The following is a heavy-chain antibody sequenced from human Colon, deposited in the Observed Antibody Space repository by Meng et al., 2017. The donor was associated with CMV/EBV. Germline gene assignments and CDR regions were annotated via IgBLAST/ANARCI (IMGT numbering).Heavy chain of an antibody. CDR3: ARDPEYSYSILDT. CDR2: TYYRSQWHN. V-gene: IGHV6-1*01. Sequence: QVKLQPSGAGLLKPSQTLSLTCAISGDSVANTGAAWNWVRQSPSRGLEWLGRTYYRSQWHNNYAESVRSRITINPDTSKNQFSLQLKSVTPEDTAVYYCARDPEYSYSILDTWGQGTLVTVSS. CDR1: GDSVANTGAA. J-gene: IGHJ5*02. D-gene: IGHD1-26*01.